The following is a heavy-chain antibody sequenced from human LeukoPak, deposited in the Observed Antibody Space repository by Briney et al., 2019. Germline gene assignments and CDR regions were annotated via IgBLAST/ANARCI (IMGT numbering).Heavy chain of an antibody. Sequence: GESLKISCKGSGYSFTSYWISWVRQMPGKGLEWMGRIDPSDSYTNSSPSFQGHVTISDDKSISTAYLQWSRLKASDTAMYYCARRGSYGYYFDYWGQGTLVTVSS. D-gene: IGHD5-18*01. CDR2: IDPSDSYT. CDR1: GYSFTSYW. J-gene: IGHJ4*02. V-gene: IGHV5-10-1*01. CDR3: ARRGSYGYYFDY.